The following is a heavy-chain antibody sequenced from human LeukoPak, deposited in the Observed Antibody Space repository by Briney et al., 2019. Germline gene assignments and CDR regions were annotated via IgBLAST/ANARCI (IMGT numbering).Heavy chain of an antibody. CDR2: IYTSGST. J-gene: IGHJ5*02. CDR3: ARESKSYDGSGFHHDS. V-gene: IGHV4-4*07. D-gene: IGHD3-22*01. Sequence: SETLSLTCTVSGDSIGNYFWSWIRQPAGKGLEWVGRIYTSGSTDYNPSLKSRVTLSVDTSKNQFSLKLWSVTAADTAVYYCARESKSYDGSGFHHDSWGQGTLVTVSS. CDR1: GDSIGNYF.